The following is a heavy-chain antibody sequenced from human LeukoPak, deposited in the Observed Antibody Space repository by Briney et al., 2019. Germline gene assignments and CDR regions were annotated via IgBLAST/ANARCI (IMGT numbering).Heavy chain of an antibody. V-gene: IGHV5-51*01. Sequence: GESLKISCKGSGYRFTSYWIGWVRQMPGKGLEWMGIIYPGDSDTRYSPSFQGQVTISADKSISTAYLQWSSLKAPDTAMYYCATPPWTGEDSSGYYGGYDAFDIWGQGTMVTVSS. J-gene: IGHJ3*02. CDR1: GYRFTSYW. D-gene: IGHD3-22*01. CDR3: ATPPWTGEDSSGYYGGYDAFDI. CDR2: IYPGDSDT.